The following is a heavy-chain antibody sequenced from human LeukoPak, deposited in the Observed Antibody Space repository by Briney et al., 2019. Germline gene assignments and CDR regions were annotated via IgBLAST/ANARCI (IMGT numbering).Heavy chain of an antibody. Sequence: SETLSLACTVSGGSISSGGYYWSWIRQHPGKGLEWIGYIYYSGSTYYNPSLKSRVTISVDTSKNQFSLKLSSVTAADTAVYYCARGCYYDSSGYYCYYYGMDVWGQGTTVTVSS. V-gene: IGHV4-31*03. CDR2: IYYSGST. J-gene: IGHJ6*02. CDR3: ARGCYYDSSGYYCYYYGMDV. D-gene: IGHD3-22*01. CDR1: GGSISSGGYY.